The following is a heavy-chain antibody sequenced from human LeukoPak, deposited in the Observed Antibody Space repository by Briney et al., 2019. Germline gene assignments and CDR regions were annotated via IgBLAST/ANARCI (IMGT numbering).Heavy chain of an antibody. CDR3: ARGLGDGYNN. D-gene: IGHD5-24*01. CDR2: IDSDGSST. J-gene: IGHJ4*02. V-gene: IGHV3-74*03. Sequence: PGGSLRLSCVASGFTFSSNWMHWVRQAPGKGLVWISGIDSDGSSTTYADSVKGRFTISRDNAKNTLHLQMNSLRAEDTAVYFCARGLGDGYNNWGQGTLVTVSS. CDR1: GFTFSSNW.